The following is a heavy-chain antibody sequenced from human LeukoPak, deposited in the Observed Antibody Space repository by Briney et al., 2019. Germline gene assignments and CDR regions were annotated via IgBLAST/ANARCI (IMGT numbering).Heavy chain of an antibody. CDR2: IFYDGSS. CDR1: SGSIRNSNYY. D-gene: IGHD2-15*01. J-gene: IGHJ4*02. V-gene: IGHV4-39*07. CDR3: ARLPEFPYCSGGSCHPGLFDY. Sequence: TSETLSLTCTVSSGSIRNSNYYWGWIRQPPGKGLEWIGSIFYDGSSNYNPSLKSRVTISVDTSKNQFSLKLSSVTAADTAVYYCARLPEFPYCSGGSCHPGLFDYWGQGTLVTVSS.